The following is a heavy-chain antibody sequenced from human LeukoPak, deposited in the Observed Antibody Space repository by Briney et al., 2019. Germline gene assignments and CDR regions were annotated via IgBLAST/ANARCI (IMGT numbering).Heavy chain of an antibody. CDR2: MNPNSGNT. CDR1: GYTFTSYD. J-gene: IGHJ6*02. D-gene: IGHD2-2*01. Sequence: VASVKVSCKASGYTFTSYDINWVRQATGQGLEWMGWMNPNSGNTGYAQKFQGRVTMTRNTSISTAYMELSSLRSEDTAVYYCARGDGVVVPAANIGGYYYYYGMDVWGQGTTVTVSS. V-gene: IGHV1-8*01. CDR3: ARGDGVVVPAANIGGYYYYYGMDV.